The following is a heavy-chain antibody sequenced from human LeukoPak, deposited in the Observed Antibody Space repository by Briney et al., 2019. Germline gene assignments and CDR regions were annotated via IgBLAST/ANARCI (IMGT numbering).Heavy chain of an antibody. Sequence: SETLSLTCTVSGGSISSSSYYWGWIRQPPGKGLEWIGSIYYSGSTYYNPSLKSRVTISVDTSKKQFSLKLSSVTAADTAVYYCARLPSDSSGWCRFDYWGPGTLVIVS. D-gene: IGHD6-19*01. CDR2: IYYSGST. J-gene: IGHJ4*02. CDR3: ARLPSDSSGWCRFDY. CDR1: GGSISSSSYY. V-gene: IGHV4-39*01.